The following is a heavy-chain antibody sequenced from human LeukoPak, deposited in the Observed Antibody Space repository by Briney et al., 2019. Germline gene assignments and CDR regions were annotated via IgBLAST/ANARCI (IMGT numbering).Heavy chain of an antibody. V-gene: IGHV3-53*01. CDR1: GFSVSSNY. Sequence: GGSLKLPCAASGFSVSSNYMSWVRQAPGKGLDWVSVIYSGGSTYYADSVKGRFTISRDNSKNTLYLQMNSLRGEDTAVYYCARVQYYDSSSYFIYWGQGTLVTVSS. CDR2: IYSGGST. D-gene: IGHD3-22*01. J-gene: IGHJ4*02. CDR3: ARVQYYDSSSYFIY.